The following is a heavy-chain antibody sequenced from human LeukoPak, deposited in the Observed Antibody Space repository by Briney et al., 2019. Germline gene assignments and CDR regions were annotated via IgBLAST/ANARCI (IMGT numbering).Heavy chain of an antibody. CDR3: ARTLAAAGTPFDY. V-gene: IGHV4-59*01. D-gene: IGHD6-13*01. J-gene: IGHJ4*02. Sequence: SETLSLTCTVSGGSISSYYWTWIRRPPGNGLEWIGYIYYSGTTNYNPSLKSRVTISVDTSRNQFSLKLSSVTAADTAVYYCARTLAAAGTPFDYWGQGTLVTVSS. CDR2: IYYSGTT. CDR1: GGSISSYY.